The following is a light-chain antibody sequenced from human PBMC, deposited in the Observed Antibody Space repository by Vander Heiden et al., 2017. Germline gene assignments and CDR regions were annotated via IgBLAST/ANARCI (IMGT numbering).Light chain of an antibody. CDR3: QTWGSGIVV. J-gene: IGLJ2*01. V-gene: IGLV4-69*01. Sequence: QLVVTQSPSASASLGASVKLTCTVNSRHDNYAIAWHQQQPEKGPRYLMKVNSDGSHSKGDGIPDRFSGSSSGAERYLIISSLQSEDEADYYCQTWGSGIVVFGGGTKLTVL. CDR2: VNSDGSH. CDR1: SRHDNYA.